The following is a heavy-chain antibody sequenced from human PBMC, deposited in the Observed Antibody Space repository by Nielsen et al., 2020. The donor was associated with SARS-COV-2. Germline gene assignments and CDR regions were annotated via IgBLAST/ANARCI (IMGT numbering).Heavy chain of an antibody. D-gene: IGHD3-22*01. CDR1: GGSISSGDYY. CDR3: ARETYYYDSSGLLKGVYYYYYMDV. J-gene: IGHJ6*03. V-gene: IGHV4-30-4*01. CDR2: IYYSGST. Sequence: SETLSLTCTVSGGSISSGDYYWSWIRQPPGKGLEWIGYIYYSGSTYYNPSLKSRVTISVDTSKNQFSLKLSSVTAADTAVYYCARETYYYDSSGLLKGVYYYYYMDVWGKGTTVTVSS.